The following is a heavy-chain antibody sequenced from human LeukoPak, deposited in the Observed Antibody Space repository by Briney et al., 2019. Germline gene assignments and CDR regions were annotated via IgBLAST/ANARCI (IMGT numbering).Heavy chain of an antibody. CDR2: FDPEDGET. J-gene: IGHJ4*02. V-gene: IGHV1-24*01. CDR1: GYTLTELS. Sequence: PGASVKVSCKVSGYTLTELSMHWVRQAPGKGLEWMGGFDPEDGETIYAQKFQGRVTMTTDTSTSTAYMELRSLRSDDTAVYYCARDRRYGAAPNDYWGQGTLVTVSS. CDR3: ARDRRYGAAPNDY. D-gene: IGHD3-10*01.